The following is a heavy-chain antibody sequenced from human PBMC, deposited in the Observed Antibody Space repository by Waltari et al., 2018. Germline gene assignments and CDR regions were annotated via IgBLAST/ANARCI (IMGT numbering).Heavy chain of an antibody. J-gene: IGHJ6*02. Sequence: QMQLQQSGPGLVRPSQTLSLTCTVSGGPISRRSYYWSWVRQPPGKGLEWLGYVYSSSSIYYNPSLMTRIDISKDTSTNQFSLRLTSMTAADTAVYYCARVTAVTGTGGMDVWGQGTTVIVS. CDR2: VYSSSSI. CDR1: GGPISRRSYY. V-gene: IGHV4-30-4*01. D-gene: IGHD6-19*01. CDR3: ARVTAVTGTGGMDV.